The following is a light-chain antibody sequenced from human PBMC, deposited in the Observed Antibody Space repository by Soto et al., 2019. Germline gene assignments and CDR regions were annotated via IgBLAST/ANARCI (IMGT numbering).Light chain of an antibody. V-gene: IGLV2-14*01. J-gene: IGLJ1*01. CDR3: SSYTSSITPYV. CDR2: GVS. Sequence: QSALTQPASVSGSPGQSITISCTGTITDIGAYNYVSWYQQHPGKAPKLLIYGVSSRPSGVSNRFSGSKSGNAAYLTISGLQADDDAEYYCSSYTSSITPYVFGTGTKVTVL. CDR1: ITDIGAYNY.